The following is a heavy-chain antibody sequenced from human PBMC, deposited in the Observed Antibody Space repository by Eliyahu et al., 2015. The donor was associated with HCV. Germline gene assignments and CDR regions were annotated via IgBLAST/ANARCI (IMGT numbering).Heavy chain of an antibody. J-gene: IGHJ5*02. Sequence: QVQLQESGPGLVKPSETLSLTCTVSGGSISSYYWSWIRQPPGKGLEWIGYIYYSGSTNYNPSLKSRVTISVDTSKNQFSLKLSSVTAADTAVYYCARDFGIVGAQGFSNWFDPWGQGTLVTVSS. D-gene: IGHD1-26*01. V-gene: IGHV4-59*01. CDR3: ARDFGIVGAQGFSNWFDP. CDR2: IYYSGST. CDR1: GGSISSYY.